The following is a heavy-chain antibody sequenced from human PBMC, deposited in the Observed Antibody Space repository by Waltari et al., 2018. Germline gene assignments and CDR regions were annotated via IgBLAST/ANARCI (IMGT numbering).Heavy chain of an antibody. CDR3: ARDRGRGLYLDS. Sequence: QVQLRESGAGLVKPSGTLSLTCAVSGDSLGSRDGLRWVRKPPGKGLEWIGQLNRSGKANYNPSLESRATVSIDTSNNQLSLKVTSATAADTAVYYCARDRGRGLYLDSWGQGTLVTVSP. CDR2: LNRSGKA. V-gene: IGHV4-4*02. D-gene: IGHD2-15*01. CDR1: GDSLGSRDG. J-gene: IGHJ4*02.